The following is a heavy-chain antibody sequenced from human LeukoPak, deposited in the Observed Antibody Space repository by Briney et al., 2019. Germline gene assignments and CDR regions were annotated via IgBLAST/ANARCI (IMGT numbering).Heavy chain of an antibody. CDR3: ARSRGPPKIFDY. CDR2: INPNSGDT. V-gene: IGHV1-2*06. Sequence: ASVKVSCKASGFTFNAYYIHWVRQAPGQGLEWMGRINPNSGDTNSAQKFQGRVTMTRDTSVSTAYMELSRLRSDDTAVYYCARSRGPPKIFDYWGQGTLVTVSS. D-gene: IGHD2-2*01. J-gene: IGHJ4*02. CDR1: GFTFNAYY.